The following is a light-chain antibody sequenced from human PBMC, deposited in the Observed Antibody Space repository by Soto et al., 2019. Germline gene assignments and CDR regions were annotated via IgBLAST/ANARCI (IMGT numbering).Light chain of an antibody. V-gene: IGKV3-20*01. Sequence: EIVLTQSPGTLSLSPGERATLSCRASQSVRSDYLAWYQQKPGRAPRLLIYEASSRATGIPDRFSGSGSATDFTLTISRLEPEDFAVYFCQQYGSLPETFGQGTKVEIK. J-gene: IGKJ1*01. CDR1: QSVRSDY. CDR3: QQYGSLPET. CDR2: EAS.